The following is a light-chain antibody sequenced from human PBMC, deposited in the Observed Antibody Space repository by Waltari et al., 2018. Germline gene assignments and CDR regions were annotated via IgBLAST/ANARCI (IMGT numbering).Light chain of an antibody. V-gene: IGKV1-12*01. CDR3: QQPISFPLI. J-gene: IGKJ4*01. CDR2: DAS. Sequence: DIQLTQSPSSVSASAGDRVTITCRASQFINTWLAWYQQKPGTAPRLLIYDASILQSGVPSRFSGSGSGTVFTLTISSLQPEDFATYYCQQPISFPLIFGGGTKVEIK. CDR1: QFINTW.